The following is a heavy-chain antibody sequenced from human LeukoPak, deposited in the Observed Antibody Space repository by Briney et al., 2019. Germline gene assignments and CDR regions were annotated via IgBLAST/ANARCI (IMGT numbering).Heavy chain of an antibody. CDR1: GYTFTSYY. V-gene: IGHV1-46*01. D-gene: IGHD1-26*01. CDR3: AREREGSDYYYGMDV. J-gene: IGHJ6*02. Sequence: ASVKVSCKASGYTFTSYYMHWVRQAPGQGLEWMGIINPSGGSTSYAQKFQGRVTMTRDTSTSTVYMELSSLRSEDTAVYYCAREREGSDYYYGMDVWGQGTTVTVSS. CDR2: INPSGGST.